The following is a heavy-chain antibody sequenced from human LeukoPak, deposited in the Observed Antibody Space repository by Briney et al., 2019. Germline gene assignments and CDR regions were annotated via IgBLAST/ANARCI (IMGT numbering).Heavy chain of an antibody. V-gene: IGHV4-59*11. CDR2: IHSSGST. D-gene: IGHD3-16*01. CDR1: GGSLSGHF. J-gene: IGHJ4*02. CDR3: ARDLGDTDWYNFDF. Sequence: PSETLSLTCTVYGGSLSGHFWSWFRRPPGKGLENIGYIHSSGSTNYNPSYKSRVTVSLEMSKNQFSLSLSSVTASDTAVYYCARDLGDTDWYNFDFWGQGILVTVSS.